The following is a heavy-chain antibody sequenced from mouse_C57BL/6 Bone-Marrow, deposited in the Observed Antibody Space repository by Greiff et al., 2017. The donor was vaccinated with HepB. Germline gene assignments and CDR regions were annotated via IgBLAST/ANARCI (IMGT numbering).Heavy chain of an antibody. CDR1: GYTFTDYN. CDR2: INPNNGAT. Sequence: VQLQQSGPELVKPGASVTIPCKASGYTFTDYNMDWVQQSHGKSLEWIGDINPNNGATIYNQKYKGKATLTVDKSSSTAYMELRSLTSEDTAVYYCARGDYFWFAYWGQGTLVTVSA. CDR3: ARGDYFWFAY. J-gene: IGHJ3*01. V-gene: IGHV1-18*01. D-gene: IGHD1-1*01.